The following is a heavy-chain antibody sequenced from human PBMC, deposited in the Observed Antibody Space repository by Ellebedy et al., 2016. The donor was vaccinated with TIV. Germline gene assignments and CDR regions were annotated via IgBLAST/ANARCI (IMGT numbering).Heavy chain of an antibody. J-gene: IGHJ3*02. CDR3: ATDGSYGDYRSPTHAFVI. Sequence: GESLKISCAASRFTFSSYWMSWVRQAPGKGLEWVANINQDGGEKHYVDSVKGRFTISRDNAKNSLYLQVSSLRVEDTAVYYCATDGSYGDYRSPTHAFVIWGQGTMVTVSS. CDR1: RFTFSSYW. CDR2: INQDGGEK. D-gene: IGHD4-17*01. V-gene: IGHV3-7*01.